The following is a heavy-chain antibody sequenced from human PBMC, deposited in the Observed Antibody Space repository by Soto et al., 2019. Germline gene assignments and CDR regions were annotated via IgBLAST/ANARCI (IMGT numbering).Heavy chain of an antibody. J-gene: IGHJ6*02. CDR3: ARRAYYYYGMDV. Sequence: PGGSLRLSCAASGFTFSSYGMHWVRQAPGKGLEWVAVIWYDGSNKYYADSVKGRFTISRDNSKNTLYLQMNSLRAEDTAVYYCARRAYYYYGMDVWGQGTTVTV. CDR2: IWYDGSNK. V-gene: IGHV3-33*01. CDR1: GFTFSSYG.